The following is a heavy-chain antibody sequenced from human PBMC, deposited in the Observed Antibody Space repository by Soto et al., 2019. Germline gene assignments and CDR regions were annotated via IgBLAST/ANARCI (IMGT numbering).Heavy chain of an antibody. CDR1: GYTFSSYG. D-gene: IGHD5-18*01. V-gene: IGHV1-18*01. CDR3: VRGGFAYGYLDY. J-gene: IGHJ4*01. CDR2: ISTYNVDT. Sequence: GASEKVSCKTSGYTFSSYGIVWVRQAPGQGLEWMGWISTYNVDTKYADTFQGRLTMSSDTSTTTAFMELRRLRSDDTAVYYCVRGGFAYGYLDYWG.